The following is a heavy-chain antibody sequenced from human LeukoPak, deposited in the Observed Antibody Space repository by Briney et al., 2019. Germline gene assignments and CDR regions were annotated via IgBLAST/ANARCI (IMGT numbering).Heavy chain of an antibody. V-gene: IGHV1-18*01. CDR2: ISANTGKT. CDR3: AKVAGDRMDY. CDR1: GYTFDTYG. J-gene: IGHJ4*02. D-gene: IGHD6-13*01. Sequence: ASVKVSCKASGYTFDTYGFRWVRQAPGHGLEWMGWISANTGKTDYAQKFQGRVTMTTDTSTSTAYMELRTLRPDDTAVYYCAKVAGDRMDYWGQGTLLTVSS.